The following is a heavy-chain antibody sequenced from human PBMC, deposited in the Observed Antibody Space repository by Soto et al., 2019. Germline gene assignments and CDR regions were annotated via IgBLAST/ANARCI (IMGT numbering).Heavy chain of an antibody. J-gene: IGHJ5*02. Sequence: QVQLVQSGAEVKKPGASVRVSCEASGYTFTDYFIHWVRQAPGQGLEWMGWMNPNTGGINYAQNLHVRVTMTRDTSISTAYMELRSLRSDDTAVYYCARVLSWSVYYIDSWGQGTLVTVSS. CDR2: MNPNTGGI. V-gene: IGHV1-2*02. CDR1: GYTFTDYF. CDR3: ARVLSWSVYYIDS. D-gene: IGHD3-3*01.